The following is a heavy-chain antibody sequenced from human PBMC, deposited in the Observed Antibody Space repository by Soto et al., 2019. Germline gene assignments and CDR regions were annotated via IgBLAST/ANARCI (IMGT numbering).Heavy chain of an antibody. J-gene: IGHJ4*02. CDR1: GFAFSSFD. D-gene: IGHD3-10*01. CDR2: LSSSGGTT. Sequence: EVQLLESGGDLVQPGGSLRLSCVASGFAFSSFDLSLVRQAPGKGLEWVSGLSSSGGTTYYADSVKGRFTVSRDNSKNTIYLQMDSLRLDDTGVYYCARVSGIILPNYWGQGTRVTVSS. V-gene: IGHV3-23*01. CDR3: ARVSGIILPNY.